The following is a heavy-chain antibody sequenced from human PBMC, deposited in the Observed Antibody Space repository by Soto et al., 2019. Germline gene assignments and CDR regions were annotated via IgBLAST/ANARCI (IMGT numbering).Heavy chain of an antibody. V-gene: IGHV1-69*12. J-gene: IGHJ5*01. D-gene: IGHD5-18*01. Sequence: QVQLVQSGAEVKKPGSSVKVSCKASGGSFRSYAVNWVRQAPGQGLECLGGIIPIFGTPNYAQKFHGRVSITADECPSTVYLDLISLTSEDTAVYYCAYSANHRYFFDSWGQGTLVTVSS. CDR1: GGSFRSYA. CDR3: AYSANHRYFFDS. CDR2: IIPIFGTP.